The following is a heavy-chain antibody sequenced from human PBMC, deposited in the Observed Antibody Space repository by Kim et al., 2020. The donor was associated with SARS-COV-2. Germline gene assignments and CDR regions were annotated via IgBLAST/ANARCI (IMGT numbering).Heavy chain of an antibody. Sequence: GGSLRLSCAASGFTFSDYYMSWIRQAPGKGLEWVSYISSSGSTIYYADSVKGRFTISRDNAKNSLYLQMNSLRAEDTAVYYCAHNPSLGDYDFWSGYFQDDYWGQGTLVTVSS. J-gene: IGHJ4*02. CDR3: AHNPSLGDYDFWSGYFQDDY. D-gene: IGHD3-3*01. CDR2: ISSSGSTI. V-gene: IGHV3-11*01. CDR1: GFTFSDYY.